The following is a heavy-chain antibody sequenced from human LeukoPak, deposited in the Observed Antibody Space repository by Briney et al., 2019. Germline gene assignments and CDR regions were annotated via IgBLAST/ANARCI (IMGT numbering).Heavy chain of an antibody. CDR3: ARVYDFWSGYSLPLDV. Sequence: GASVKVSCKASGYTFTGYYMHWVRQAPGQGLEWMGWNNPNSGGTNYAQKFQGRVTMTRDTSISTAYMELSRLRSDDTAVYYCARVYDFWSGYSLPLDVWGKGTTVTVSS. J-gene: IGHJ6*04. V-gene: IGHV1-2*02. D-gene: IGHD3-3*01. CDR2: NNPNSGGT. CDR1: GYTFTGYY.